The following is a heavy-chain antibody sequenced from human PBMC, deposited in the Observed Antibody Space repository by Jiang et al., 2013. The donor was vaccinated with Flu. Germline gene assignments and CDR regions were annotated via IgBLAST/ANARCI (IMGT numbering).Heavy chain of an antibody. CDR2: IIPILGIA. J-gene: IGHJ4*02. Sequence: FSSYAISWVRQAPGQGLEWMGRIIPILGIANYAQKFQGRVTITADKSTSTAYMELSSLRSEDTAVYYCAREGYCSSTSCSNWGQGTLVTVSS. CDR1: FSSYA. D-gene: IGHD2-2*01. V-gene: IGHV1-69*04. CDR3: AREGYCSSTSCSN.